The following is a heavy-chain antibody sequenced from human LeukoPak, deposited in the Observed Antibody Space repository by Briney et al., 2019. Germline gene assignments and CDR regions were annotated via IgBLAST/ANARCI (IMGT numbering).Heavy chain of an antibody. CDR3: AREDYSNYYFDY. Sequence: GGSLRLSCAASGLTFSSYSMNWVRQAPGKGLEWVSSISSSSSYIYYADSVKGRFTISRDNAKNSLYLQMNSLRAEDTAVYYCAREDYSNYYFDYWGQGTLVTVSS. V-gene: IGHV3-21*01. CDR2: ISSSSSYI. J-gene: IGHJ4*02. D-gene: IGHD4-11*01. CDR1: GLTFSSYS.